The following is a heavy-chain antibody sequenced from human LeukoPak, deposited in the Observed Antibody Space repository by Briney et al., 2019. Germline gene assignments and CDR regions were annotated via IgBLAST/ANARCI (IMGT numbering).Heavy chain of an antibody. D-gene: IGHD1-26*01. CDR2: IYASGST. J-gene: IGHJ5*02. CDR1: GGSISGYY. Sequence: SETLSLTCNVSGGSISGYYWHWIRQPAGKGLEWIGRIYASGSTNYNPSLGSRVTMSLDTSKKEFSLQLTAVTAADTATYYCARGFGEWGHLDPWGQGTLVTVSS. V-gene: IGHV4-4*07. CDR3: ARGFGEWGHLDP.